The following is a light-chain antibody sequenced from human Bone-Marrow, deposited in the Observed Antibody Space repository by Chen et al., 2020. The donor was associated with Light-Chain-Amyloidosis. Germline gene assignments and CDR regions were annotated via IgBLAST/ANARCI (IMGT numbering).Light chain of an antibody. J-gene: IGKJ2*01. Sequence: IVMTQSPLYLPVTPGEPASISCRSSESLLQRNGFNSVEWYLQKPGQSPQLLIYLGSTRASRVPDRFSGSGSGTDFTLKISRVEADDVGVYYCMQGQQIPFTFGQGIKLDIK. V-gene: IGKV2-28*01. CDR3: MQGQQIPFT. CDR1: ESLLQRNGFNS. CDR2: LGS.